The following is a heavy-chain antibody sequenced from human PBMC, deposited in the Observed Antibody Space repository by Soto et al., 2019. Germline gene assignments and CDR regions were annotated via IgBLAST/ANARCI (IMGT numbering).Heavy chain of an antibody. V-gene: IGHV1-18*01. CDR1: GYTFTSYG. CDR2: ISAYNGNT. CDR3: ARGSGSGWYRGYNWFDP. J-gene: IGHJ5*02. D-gene: IGHD6-19*01. Sequence: EASVKVSCKASGYTFTSYGISWVRQAPGQGLEWMGWISAYNGNTNYAQKLQGRVTMTTDTSTSTAYMELRSLRSDDTAVYYCARGSGSGWYRGYNWFDPWGQGTLVTVSS.